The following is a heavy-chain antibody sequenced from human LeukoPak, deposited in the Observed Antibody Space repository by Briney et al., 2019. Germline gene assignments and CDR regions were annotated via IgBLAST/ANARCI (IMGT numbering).Heavy chain of an antibody. V-gene: IGHV3-74*01. CDR1: GFTFSSYW. Sequence: GGSLRLSCAASGFTFSSYWMHWVRQAPGKGLVWVSRINSDGRSTTYADSVKGRFTISGDNSKNTLYLQMNSLRAEDTAVYYCARDPGYSSGWYRYFDYWGQGTLVTVSS. J-gene: IGHJ4*02. CDR3: ARDPGYSSGWYRYFDY. D-gene: IGHD6-19*01. CDR2: INSDGRST.